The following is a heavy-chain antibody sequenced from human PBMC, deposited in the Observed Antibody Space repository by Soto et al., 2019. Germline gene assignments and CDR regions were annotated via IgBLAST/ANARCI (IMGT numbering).Heavy chain of an antibody. V-gene: IGHV4-4*02. Sequence: QVQLQESGPGLVRPSGTLALTCAVSGGSISSSNWWNWVRQPPGKGLEWIGEIYHSGATNYNPSLNSRVTISVDKSXXQFXXKLSSVTAAETAVYYCARAVGYCSGGSCHGLDYWGQGTLVTVSS. CDR3: ARAVGYCSGGSCHGLDY. CDR1: GGSISSSNW. D-gene: IGHD2-15*01. CDR2: IYHSGAT. J-gene: IGHJ4*02.